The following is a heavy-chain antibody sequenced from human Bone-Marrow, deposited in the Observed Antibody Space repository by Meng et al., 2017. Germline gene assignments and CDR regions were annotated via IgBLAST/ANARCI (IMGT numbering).Heavy chain of an antibody. CDR1: GFSVSSSY. D-gene: IGHD3-10*01. V-gene: IGHV3-53*02. Sequence: EVQGVETGGGLIQPGGSLRLSCAASGFSVSSSYMSWVRQAPGKGPEWVSVIYSGGTTYYADSVKGRFTISRDNSRNTLYLQVNSLRAEDTAVYYCARVLRGWGYFDYWGQGTLVTVSS. CDR2: IYSGGTT. CDR3: ARVLRGWGYFDY. J-gene: IGHJ4*02.